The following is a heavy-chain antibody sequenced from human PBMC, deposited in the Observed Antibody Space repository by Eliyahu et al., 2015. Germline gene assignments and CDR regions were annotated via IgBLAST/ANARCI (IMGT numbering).Heavy chain of an antibody. Sequence: QVQLVQSGAEVKKPGASVKVSCKASGYTFTSYGISWVRQAPGQRFEWMGWISAYNGNTNYAQKLQGRVTMTTDTSTSTAYMELRSLRSDDTAVYYCARDGDDYIWGSPYYFDYWGQGTLVTVSS. CDR3: ARDGDDYIWGSPYYFDY. CDR1: GYTFTSYG. J-gene: IGHJ4*02. CDR2: ISAYNGNT. D-gene: IGHD3-16*01. V-gene: IGHV1-18*01.